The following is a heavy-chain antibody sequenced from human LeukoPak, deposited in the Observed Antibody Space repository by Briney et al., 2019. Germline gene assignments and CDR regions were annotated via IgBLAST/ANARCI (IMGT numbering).Heavy chain of an antibody. CDR3: ARYGVAPAAYYYYYMDV. CDR1: GFTFSSYW. Sequence: GGSLRLSCAASGFTFSSYWMSWVRQAPGKGLEWVANMKQDGSEKYYVDSVKGRFTISRDNARNSLYLQMNSLRAEDTAVYYCARYGVAPAAYYYYYMDVWGKGTTVTVSS. J-gene: IGHJ6*03. D-gene: IGHD2-2*01. CDR2: MKQDGSEK. V-gene: IGHV3-7*01.